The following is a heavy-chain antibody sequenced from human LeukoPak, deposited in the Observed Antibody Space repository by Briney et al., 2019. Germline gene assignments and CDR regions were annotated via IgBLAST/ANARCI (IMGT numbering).Heavy chain of an antibody. J-gene: IGHJ5*02. Sequence: SETLSLTCTVSGGSISSYYWSWIRQPPGKGLEWIGYIYYSGSTNYNPSLKSRVTISVDTSKNQFSLKLSSVTAADTAVYYCASVISSGWYGNWFDPWGQGTLVTVSS. CDR3: ASVISSGWYGNWFDP. V-gene: IGHV4-59*12. D-gene: IGHD6-19*01. CDR2: IYYSGST. CDR1: GGSISSYY.